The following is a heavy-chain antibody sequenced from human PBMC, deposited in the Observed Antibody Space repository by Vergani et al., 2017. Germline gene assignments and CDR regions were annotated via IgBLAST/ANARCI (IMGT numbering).Heavy chain of an antibody. D-gene: IGHD4-23*01. CDR1: GASINNDFYY. J-gene: IGHJ3*01. CDR2: IYVSGIT. Sequence: QVQLQESGPGLVKPSQTLSLTCTVSGASINNDFYYWHWIRQPAGKGLEWIGRIYVSGITGYNSSLQSRVSMSVDTSKNQFSLTLTSVTAADTAVYYCAIDNKQLRPRAFDLWGQRTMVTVSS. V-gene: IGHV4-61*02. CDR3: AIDNKQLRPRAFDL.